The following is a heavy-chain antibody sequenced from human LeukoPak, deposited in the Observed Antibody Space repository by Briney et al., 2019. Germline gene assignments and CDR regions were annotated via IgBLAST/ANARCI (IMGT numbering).Heavy chain of an antibody. Sequence: GGSLRLSCAASGFTFRTYWMSWVRQAPRKGLEWVANIHPDGIEKYHVDSVKGRFTILRDNARNLLYLQMSSLRADDTAVYYCSRGDDFSGDSWGQGTLVTVSS. J-gene: IGHJ5*01. V-gene: IGHV3-7*04. CDR2: IHPDGIEK. CDR1: GFTFRTYW. D-gene: IGHD2-21*02. CDR3: SRGDDFSGDS.